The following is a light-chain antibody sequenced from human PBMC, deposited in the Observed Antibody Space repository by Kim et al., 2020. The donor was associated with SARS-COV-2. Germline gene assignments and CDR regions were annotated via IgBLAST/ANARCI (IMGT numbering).Light chain of an antibody. Sequence: SASVGDRVTITCRASQSISSWLAWYQQKPGKAPKLLIYDASSLESGVPSRFSGSGSGTEFTLTISSLQPDDFATYYCQQYNNYSYTFGQGTKLEI. CDR3: QQYNNYSYT. V-gene: IGKV1-5*01. J-gene: IGKJ2*01. CDR1: QSISSW. CDR2: DAS.